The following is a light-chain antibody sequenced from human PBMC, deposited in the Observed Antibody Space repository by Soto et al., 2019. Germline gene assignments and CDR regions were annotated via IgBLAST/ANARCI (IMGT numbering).Light chain of an antibody. J-gene: IGKJ1*01. Sequence: TPTPVSLSASLGERATVNCKSSQFVLYSSNDRNYLACYQQEPGHPPKLLIYWASTRESGVPDRFSGSGSGTDFTLTISSLQAEDVAVYYCQQYYSTPQTFGQGTKVDIK. V-gene: IGKV4-1*01. CDR3: QQYYSTPQT. CDR2: WAS. CDR1: QFVLYSSNDRNY.